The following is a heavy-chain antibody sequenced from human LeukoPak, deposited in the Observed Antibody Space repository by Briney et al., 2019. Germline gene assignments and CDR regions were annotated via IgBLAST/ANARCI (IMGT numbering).Heavy chain of an antibody. J-gene: IGHJ5*02. D-gene: IGHD6-13*01. CDR2: IYNSGST. CDR1: GGSISSSTYY. Sequence: PSQTLSLTCSVSGGSISSSTYYWGWIRQPPGKGLEWIGNIYNSGSTYYNPSLKSRVTISVDTSKNQFSLKLSSVTAAGTAVYYCARQAYSSNLGWFDPWGQGTLVTVSS. V-gene: IGHV4-39*01. CDR3: ARQAYSSNLGWFDP.